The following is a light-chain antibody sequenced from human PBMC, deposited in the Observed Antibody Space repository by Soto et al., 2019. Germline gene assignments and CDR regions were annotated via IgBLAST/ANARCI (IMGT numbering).Light chain of an antibody. Sequence: DIQMTQSPSTLSASVGDIVTITCRSSEDISTWLAWYQQKPGKAPNLLIYTASSLQSGVPSRFSGSGSGTDFTLTINGLQPEDFATYYCQQAASFPITFGQGTRLEI. V-gene: IGKV1-12*01. CDR2: TAS. CDR3: QQAASFPIT. J-gene: IGKJ5*01. CDR1: EDISTW.